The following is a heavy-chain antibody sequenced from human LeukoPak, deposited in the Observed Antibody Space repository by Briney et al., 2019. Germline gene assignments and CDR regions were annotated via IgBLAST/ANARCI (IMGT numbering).Heavy chain of an antibody. CDR3: ARNRSPGRKDYYYMDV. CDR1: GFTFSSYW. V-gene: IGHV3-7*03. J-gene: IGHJ6*03. D-gene: IGHD1-14*01. CDR2: IKQDGSEK. Sequence: GGSLRLSCAASGFTFSSYWMSWVRQAPGKGLEWVANIKQDGSEKYYVDSVKGRFTISRDNSKNTLYLQMNSLRAEDTAVYYCARNRSPGRKDYYYMDVWGKGTTVTVSS.